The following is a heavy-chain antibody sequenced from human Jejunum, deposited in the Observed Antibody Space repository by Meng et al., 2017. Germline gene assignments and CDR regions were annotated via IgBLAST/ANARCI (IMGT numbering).Heavy chain of an antibody. CDR1: GYTITTYH. V-gene: IGHV1-18*01. CDR3: AKGMQWLALKPDAYDI. J-gene: IGHJ3*02. D-gene: IGHD6-19*01. Sequence: ASVKVSCKASGYTITTYHISWVRQAPGQGLEWMGRISTYNGNTNYAQKVQGRVTMTTDSSTSTAYMELRSLRSDDTAVYYCAKGMQWLALKPDAYDIWGQGTLVTVSS. CDR2: ISTYNGNT.